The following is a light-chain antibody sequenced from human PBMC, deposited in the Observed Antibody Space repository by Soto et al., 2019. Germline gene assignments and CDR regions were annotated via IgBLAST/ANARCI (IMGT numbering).Light chain of an antibody. CDR3: QQYDNWSPGS. V-gene: IGKV3-15*01. J-gene: IGKJ1*01. CDR1: QSVSSN. CDR2: GAS. Sequence: EIVMTQSPATLSVSPGERATLSCRASQSVSSNLAWYQQKPGQAPRLLIYGASTSATGIPDRLSGSGSGTEFTPTFSCLQSEGFAVYCGQQYDNWSPGSVGRETKV.